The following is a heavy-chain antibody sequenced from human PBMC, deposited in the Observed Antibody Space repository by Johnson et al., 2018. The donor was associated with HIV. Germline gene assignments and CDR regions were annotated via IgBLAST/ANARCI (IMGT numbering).Heavy chain of an antibody. D-gene: IGHD6-13*01. Sequence: VQLVESGGGLVQPGGSLRLSCAASGFTFSSYAMHWVRQAPGKGLEWIGRIKSNTDGGTADYPAPMKGRFTISRDNSKNTLYLQMNSLRAEDTAVYYCARDGGIAATDAFDIWGQGTMVTVSS. CDR2: IKSNTDGGTA. CDR1: GFTFSSYA. CDR3: ARDGGIAATDAFDI. V-gene: IGHV3-15*01. J-gene: IGHJ3*02.